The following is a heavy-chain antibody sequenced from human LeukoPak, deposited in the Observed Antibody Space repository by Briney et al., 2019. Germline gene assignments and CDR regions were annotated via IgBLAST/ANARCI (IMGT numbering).Heavy chain of an antibody. J-gene: IGHJ6*03. CDR3: ATSYYYGSGTYDDYYVDV. CDR1: GYTFTGYY. V-gene: IGHV1-2*02. CDR2: INPNSGGT. D-gene: IGHD3-10*01. Sequence: ASVKVSCKASGYTFTGYYMHWVRQAPGQGLEWMGWINPNSGGTNYAQKFQGRVTLTRDTSISTVYMELSRLRSEDTAVYYCATSYYYGSGTYDDYYVDVWGQGTTVTVSS.